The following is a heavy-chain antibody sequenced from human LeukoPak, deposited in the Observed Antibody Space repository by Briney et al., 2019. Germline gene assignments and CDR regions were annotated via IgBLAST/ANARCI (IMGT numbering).Heavy chain of an antibody. Sequence: GGSLRLSCAASGFTFSSYWMHWVRQAPGKGLVWVSRINSDGSTTNYADSVKGRFTISRDNAKNSLYLQMSNLRAEDTAVYFCARGGGLDVWGQGATVTVSS. J-gene: IGHJ6*02. CDR3: ARGGGLDV. CDR1: GFTFSSYW. CDR2: INSDGSTT. D-gene: IGHD3-16*01. V-gene: IGHV3-74*01.